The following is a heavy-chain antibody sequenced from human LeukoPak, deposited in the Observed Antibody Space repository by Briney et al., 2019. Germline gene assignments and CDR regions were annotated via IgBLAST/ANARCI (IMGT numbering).Heavy chain of an antibody. J-gene: IGHJ4*02. D-gene: IGHD6-19*01. Sequence: GESLKISCKGSGYSFTSYWIGWVRRMPGKGLEGMGIIYPGDSDTRYSPSFQGQVTISADKSISTAYLQWSSLKASDTAMYYCARIKEQWLAYFDYWGQGTLVTVSS. CDR1: GYSFTSYW. CDR2: IYPGDSDT. V-gene: IGHV5-51*01. CDR3: ARIKEQWLAYFDY.